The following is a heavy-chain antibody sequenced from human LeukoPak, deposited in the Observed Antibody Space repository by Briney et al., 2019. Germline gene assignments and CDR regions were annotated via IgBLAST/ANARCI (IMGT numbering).Heavy chain of an antibody. Sequence: PGGSLRVSCAASGFTFRSYWMHWVRHVPGKGLVWVSHINTDGNTTTYADSVKGRYTISRDNAKNTLYLQMDSLRAEDTAVYYCARAYSMDVWGQGTAVTVSS. CDR1: GFTFRSYW. CDR2: INTDGNTT. CDR3: ARAYSMDV. V-gene: IGHV3-74*01. J-gene: IGHJ6*02.